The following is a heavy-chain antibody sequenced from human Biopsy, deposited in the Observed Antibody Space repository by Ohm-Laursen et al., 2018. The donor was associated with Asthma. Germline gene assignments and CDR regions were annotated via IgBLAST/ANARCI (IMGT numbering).Heavy chain of an antibody. CDR1: GFTFSNYG. D-gene: IGHD1-26*01. V-gene: IGHV3-30*18. CDR3: AKEVFPGWELRRGPDS. Sequence: SLRLSCAASGFTFSNYGMHWVRQAPGKGLDWVAVISFDGTNRNYTDSVKGRFTISRDNSRSTLHLEMNSLRAEDTAVYFCAKEVFPGWELRRGPDSWGQGTLVTVSS. CDR2: ISFDGTNR. J-gene: IGHJ4*02.